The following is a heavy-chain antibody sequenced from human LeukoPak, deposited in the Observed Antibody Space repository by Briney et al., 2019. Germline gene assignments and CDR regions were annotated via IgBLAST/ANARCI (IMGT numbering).Heavy chain of an antibody. CDR2: ISSSSSYI. J-gene: IGHJ3*02. D-gene: IGHD1-1*01. Sequence: GGSLRLSCAASGFTFSSYSMNWVRQAPGKGLEWVSSISSSSSYIYYADSVKGRFTISRDNSKNTLYLQMNSLRAEDSAEYYCAKSLLTTATGTGRAFDIWGQGTMVTVSA. CDR1: GFTFSSYS. V-gene: IGHV3-21*04. CDR3: AKSLLTTATGTGRAFDI.